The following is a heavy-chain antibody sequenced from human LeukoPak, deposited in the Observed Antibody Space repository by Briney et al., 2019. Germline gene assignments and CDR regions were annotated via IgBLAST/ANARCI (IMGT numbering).Heavy chain of an antibody. Sequence: PGGSLRLTCAASGFTFSSYGMHWVRQAPGKGLEWVAVIWYDGSNKYYADSVKGRFTISRDNSKNTLYLQMNSLRAEDTAVYYCARENDPVLLRFGTPRQYGMDVWGQGTTVAVSS. V-gene: IGHV3-33*01. CDR1: GFTFSSYG. D-gene: IGHD3-10*01. CDR3: ARENDPVLLRFGTPRQYGMDV. CDR2: IWYDGSNK. J-gene: IGHJ6*02.